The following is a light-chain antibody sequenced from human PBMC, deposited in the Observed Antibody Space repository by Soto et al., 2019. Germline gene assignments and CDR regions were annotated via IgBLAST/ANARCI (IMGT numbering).Light chain of an antibody. J-gene: IGKJ1*01. CDR1: HSISSNY. Sequence: EIVLTQSPGTLSLSPGERGTLSCRASHSISSNYIAWYQQKPGQAPRLLIFGASSRATGIPDRFSGSGSGTDFTLTVSRLEPEDFAVYYCQQYGSSRWTFGQGTKVDIK. CDR3: QQYGSSRWT. CDR2: GAS. V-gene: IGKV3-20*01.